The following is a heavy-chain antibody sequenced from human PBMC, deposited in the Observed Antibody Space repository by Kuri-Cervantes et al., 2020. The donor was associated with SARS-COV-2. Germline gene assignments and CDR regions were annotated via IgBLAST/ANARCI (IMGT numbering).Heavy chain of an antibody. J-gene: IGHJ4*02. CDR1: GFTFSSFG. Sequence: TCAASGFTFSSFGMHWVRQAPGQGLEWMGWISAYNGNTNYAQKLQGRVTMTTDTSTSTAYMELRSLRSDDTAVYYCARDNSIAARRFDYWGQGTLVTVSS. D-gene: IGHD6-6*01. CDR3: ARDNSIAARRFDY. V-gene: IGHV1-18*01. CDR2: ISAYNGNT.